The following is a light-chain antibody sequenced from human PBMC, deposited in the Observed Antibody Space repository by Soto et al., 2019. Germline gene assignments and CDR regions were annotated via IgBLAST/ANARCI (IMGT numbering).Light chain of an antibody. J-gene: IGLJ2*01. CDR3: SAWDDSMVVV. CDR2: RNN. Sequence: QSVLTQPPSASGTPGQRVTISCSGSSSNIGSNYVYWYQQLPGTAPKLLIYRNNQRPSGVPVRFSGSKSGTSASLAISGLRYDDEADYYCSAWDDSMVVVFGGGTKLTVL. V-gene: IGLV1-47*01. CDR1: SSNIGSNY.